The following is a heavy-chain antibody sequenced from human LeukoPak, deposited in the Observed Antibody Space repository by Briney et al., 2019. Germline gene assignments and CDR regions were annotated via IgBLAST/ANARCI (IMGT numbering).Heavy chain of an antibody. Sequence: TSETLSLTCGVYGGSLSNYYWSWIRQSPGKGLEWIGEINPGGGTNYNPFLKSRVTMSVDMSKNQFSLKLNSATAADTAVYYCVRSYNYGPFVWGQGTTVTVSS. J-gene: IGHJ6*02. D-gene: IGHD5-24*01. CDR2: INPGGGT. CDR3: VRSYNYGPFV. CDR1: GGSLSNYY. V-gene: IGHV4-34*01.